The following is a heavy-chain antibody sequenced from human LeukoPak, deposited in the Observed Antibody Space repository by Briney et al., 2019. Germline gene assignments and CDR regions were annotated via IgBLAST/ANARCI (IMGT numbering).Heavy chain of an antibody. CDR3: ARASWWDGSYDPPLEGYYFDY. D-gene: IGHD1-26*01. CDR2: IIPIFGTA. CDR1: GGTFSSYA. J-gene: IGHJ4*02. Sequence: GASVKVSCKASGGTFSSYAISWVRQAPGQGLEWMGGIIPIFGTANYAQKFQGRVTITTDESTSTAYMELSSLRSEDTAVYYCARASWWDGSYDPPLEGYYFDYWGQGTLVTVSS. V-gene: IGHV1-69*05.